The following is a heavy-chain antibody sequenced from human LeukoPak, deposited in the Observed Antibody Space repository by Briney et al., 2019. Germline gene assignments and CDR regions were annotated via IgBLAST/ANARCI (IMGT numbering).Heavy chain of an antibody. CDR3: ARGRVGAMYYFDY. J-gene: IGHJ4*02. V-gene: IGHV3-48*01. D-gene: IGHD1-26*01. CDR1: GFTFSSYS. CDR2: NSSSSSTI. Sequence: GGSLRLSCAASGFTFSSYSMNWAPQAPGKGLEQVSYNSSSSSTIYYADSVKGRFTISRDNAKNSLYLQMNSLRAEDTAVYYCARGRVGAMYYFDYWGQGTLVTVSS.